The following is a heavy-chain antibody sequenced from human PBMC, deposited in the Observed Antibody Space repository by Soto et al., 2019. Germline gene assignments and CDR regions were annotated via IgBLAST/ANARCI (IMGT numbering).Heavy chain of an antibody. D-gene: IGHD6-6*01. V-gene: IGHV4-61*01. Sequence: SETLSLTCTVSGGSVSSGSYYWSWIRQPPGKGLEWIGYIYYSGSTNYNPSLKSRVTISVDTSKNQFSLKLSSVTAADTAVYYCARGYSSSVSDDRGQGTLVTVSS. CDR1: GGSVSSGSYY. CDR3: ARGYSSSVSDD. J-gene: IGHJ4*02. CDR2: IYYSGST.